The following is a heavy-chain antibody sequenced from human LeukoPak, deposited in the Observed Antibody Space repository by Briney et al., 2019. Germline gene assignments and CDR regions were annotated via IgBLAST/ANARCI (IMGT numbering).Heavy chain of an antibody. V-gene: IGHV4-39*01. CDR2: IYYSGST. Sequence: SETLSLTCTVSGGSISSSSYYWGWIRQPPGEGLEWIGSIYYSGSTYYNPSLKSRVTISVDTSKNQFSLKLSSVTAADTAVYYCARRGSLNWFDPWGQGTLVTVSS. J-gene: IGHJ5*02. CDR3: ARRGSLNWFDP. D-gene: IGHD3-16*01. CDR1: GGSISSSSYY.